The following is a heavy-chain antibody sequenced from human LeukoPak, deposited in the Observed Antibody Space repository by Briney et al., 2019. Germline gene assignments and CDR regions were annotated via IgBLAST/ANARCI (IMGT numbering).Heavy chain of an antibody. J-gene: IGHJ2*01. D-gene: IGHD6-13*01. CDR1: GFTFTSSA. CDR2: IVVGSGNT. Sequence: ASVKVSCKASGFTFTSSAVQWVRQTRGQRLEWIGWIVVGSGNTNYAQKFQGRVTITADESTSTAYMELSSLRSEDTAVYYCARVISAAAASDWYFDLWGRGTLVTVSS. V-gene: IGHV1-58*01. CDR3: ARVISAAAASDWYFDL.